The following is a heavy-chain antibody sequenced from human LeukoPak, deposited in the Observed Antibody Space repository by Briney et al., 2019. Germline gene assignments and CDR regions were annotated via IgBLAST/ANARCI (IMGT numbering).Heavy chain of an antibody. CDR3: ARFHDPVLRFLDIYNWFDP. CDR1: GYTFTSYY. V-gene: IGHV1-69*13. Sequence: SVKVSCKASGYTFTSYYMHWVRQAPGQGLEWMGGIIPIFGTANYAQKFQGRVTITADESTSTAYMELSSLRSEDTAVYYCARFHDPVLRFLDIYNWFDPWGQGTLVTVSS. D-gene: IGHD3-3*01. CDR2: IIPIFGTA. J-gene: IGHJ5*02.